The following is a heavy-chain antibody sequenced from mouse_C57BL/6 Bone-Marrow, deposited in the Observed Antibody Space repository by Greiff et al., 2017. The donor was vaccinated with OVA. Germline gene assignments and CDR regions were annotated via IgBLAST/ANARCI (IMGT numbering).Heavy chain of an antibody. D-gene: IGHD1-1*01. Sequence: EVQGVESGPGLAKPSQTLSLTCSVTGYSITSDYWNWIRKFPGNKLEYMGYISYSGSTYYNPSLNSRISITRDTSKNQYYQQLNSVTTEDTATYYCARYDYGSSYDYAMDYGSQGTSVTVSS. CDR2: ISYSGST. CDR3: ARYDYGSSYDYAMDY. CDR1: GYSITSDY. V-gene: IGHV3-8*01. J-gene: IGHJ4*01.